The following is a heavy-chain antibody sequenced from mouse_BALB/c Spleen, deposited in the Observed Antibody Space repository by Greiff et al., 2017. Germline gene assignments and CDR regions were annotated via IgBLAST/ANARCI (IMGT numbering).Heavy chain of an antibody. Sequence: EVKLEESGGGLVQPGGSMKLSCVASGFTFSNYWMNWVRQSPEKGLEWVAEIRLKSNNYATHYAESVKGRFTISRDDSRSSVYLQMNNLRAEDTGIYYCTRPEYGTPFAYWGQGTLVTVSA. D-gene: IGHD2-10*02. CDR2: IRLKSNNYAT. J-gene: IGHJ3*01. V-gene: IGHV6-6*02. CDR1: GFTFSNYW. CDR3: TRPEYGTPFAY.